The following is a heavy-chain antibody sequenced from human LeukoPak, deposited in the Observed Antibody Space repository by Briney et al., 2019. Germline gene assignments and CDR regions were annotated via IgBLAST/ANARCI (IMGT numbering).Heavy chain of an antibody. CDR3: ARDLMGSGSFYYCYGMHG. J-gene: IGHJ6*01. V-gene: IGHV4-4*07. D-gene: IGHD3-10*01. CDR2: IYTSGST. Sequence: SATLSLTRTVSGGSISRYYWSWIRQPAGRGLGWIGRIYTSGSTNYNPSFKSRVTMSVDQSKNQFSLLLSSVTAADAAVYYCARDLMGSGSFYYCYGMHGWVQPTTVTVSP. CDR1: GGSISRYY.